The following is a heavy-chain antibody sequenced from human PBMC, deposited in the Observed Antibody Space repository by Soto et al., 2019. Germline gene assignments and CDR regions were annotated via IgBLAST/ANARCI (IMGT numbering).Heavy chain of an antibody. V-gene: IGHV1-69*13. CDR2: IIPIFGTA. CDR3: ARRTGGSYYYYYGMDV. J-gene: IGHJ6*02. Sequence: SVKVSCKASGGTFSSYAISWVRQSPGQGLEWMGGIIPIFGTANYAQKFQGRVTITADESTSTAYMELSSLRSEDTAVYYCARRTGGSYYYYYGMDVWGQGTTVTVSS. CDR1: GGTFSSYA. D-gene: IGHD3-9*01.